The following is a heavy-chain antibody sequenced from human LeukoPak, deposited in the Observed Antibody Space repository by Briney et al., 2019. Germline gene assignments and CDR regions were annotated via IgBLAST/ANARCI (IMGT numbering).Heavy chain of an antibody. CDR2: IYPGDSDT. CDR3: ARSPNDFWSGYYLDV. D-gene: IGHD3-3*01. Sequence: GESLKISCKGSGYSFTSYWIGWVRQMPGKGLEWMGIIYPGDSDTRYSPSFQGQVTISADKSISTAYLQWGSLKASDTAMYYCARSPNDFWSGYYLDVWGQGTTVTVSS. J-gene: IGHJ6*02. V-gene: IGHV5-51*01. CDR1: GYSFTSYW.